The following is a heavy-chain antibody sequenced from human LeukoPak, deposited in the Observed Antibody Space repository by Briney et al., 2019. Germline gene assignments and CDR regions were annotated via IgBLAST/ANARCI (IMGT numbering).Heavy chain of an antibody. CDR1: GFPFSSYS. D-gene: IGHD2-2*01. Sequence: GGSLRLSCAASGFPFSSYSMSWVRQAPGKGLEWVAFIWYDGSNQHYADSVKGRFTVSRDHSRNTVYLQMNSLRAEDTAVYYCARDGCSTTSCFDYWGQGTLVTVSS. V-gene: IGHV3-33*01. CDR3: ARDGCSTTSCFDY. J-gene: IGHJ4*02. CDR2: IWYDGSNQ.